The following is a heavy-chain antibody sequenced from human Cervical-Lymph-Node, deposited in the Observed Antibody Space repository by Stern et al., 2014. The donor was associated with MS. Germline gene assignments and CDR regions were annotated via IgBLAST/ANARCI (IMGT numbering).Heavy chain of an antibody. CDR2: INTKTGNP. Sequence: VQLVQSXXXXXXXXAXVXXSCXXSXXXXXXYAXXXXXXXPXQGLXXXXWINTKTGNPTFAQGFTGRFVFSLDTSINTAYMRISSLNADDSAMYYCATWGAGSSPPLFYWGQGTLFTVSS. CDR3: ATWGAGSSPPLFY. D-gene: IGHD6-6*01. CDR1: XXXXXXYA. V-gene: IGHV7-4-1*02. J-gene: IGHJ4*02.